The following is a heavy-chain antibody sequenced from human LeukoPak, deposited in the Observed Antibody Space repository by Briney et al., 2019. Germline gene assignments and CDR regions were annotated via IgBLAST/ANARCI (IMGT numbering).Heavy chain of an antibody. CDR2: ISGSGGST. V-gene: IGHV3-23*01. D-gene: IGHD1-26*01. CDR1: GFTFSSYA. J-gene: IGHJ4*02. Sequence: GGSLRLSCAASGFTFSSYAMSWVRQAPGKGLEWVSAISGSGGSTYYADSVKGRFTISRDNSKNTLYLQMNSLRAEDTAVYYCAKDEYSGSYLTTLFDYWGQGTLVTVSS. CDR3: AKDEYSGSYLTTLFDY.